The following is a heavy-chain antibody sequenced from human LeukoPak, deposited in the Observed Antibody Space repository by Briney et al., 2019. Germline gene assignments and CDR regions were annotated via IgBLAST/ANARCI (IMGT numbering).Heavy chain of an antibody. CDR3: ARAGLWFGEFDY. V-gene: IGHV1-18*01. D-gene: IGHD3-10*01. Sequence: ASVKVSCKASGYTFTSHGISWVRQAPGQGLEWMGWISAFNGNTKYAQKFQGRVTMTTDTFTSTVYMELRSLRSDDTAVYYCARAGLWFGEFDYWGQGTLVTVSS. CDR2: ISAFNGNT. CDR1: GYTFTSHG. J-gene: IGHJ4*02.